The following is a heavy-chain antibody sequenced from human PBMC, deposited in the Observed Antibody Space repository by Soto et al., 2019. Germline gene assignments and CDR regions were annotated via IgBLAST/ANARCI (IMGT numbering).Heavy chain of an antibody. D-gene: IGHD2-15*01. V-gene: IGHV3-7*05. Sequence: GGSLRLSCAAAGFTLRNSRMSWVRQAPGKGLEWVANIKQDGSDTYYVDSVKGRFTITKDTSKNQVVLTMTNMDPVDTATYYCAHRPSYCSGGSCYSGFDYWGQGTLVTVSS. CDR1: GFTLRNSR. CDR3: AHRPSYCSGGSCYSGFDY. CDR2: IKQDGSDT. J-gene: IGHJ4*02.